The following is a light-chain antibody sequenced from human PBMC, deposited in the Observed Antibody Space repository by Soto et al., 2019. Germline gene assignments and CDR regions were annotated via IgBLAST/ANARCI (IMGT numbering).Light chain of an antibody. CDR1: QSVTSTY. CDR2: GAS. V-gene: IGKV3-20*01. CDR3: QYKGSSPPTT. J-gene: IGKJ2*01. Sequence: EFVLTQSPGTLSLSPGERAILSCRASQSVTSTYIAWYQQKPGQAPRLLIYGASSRATGIPDRFSGSGSGRDFTLTISRLEAEDFAVYYCQYKGSSPPTTFGQGTKLEIK.